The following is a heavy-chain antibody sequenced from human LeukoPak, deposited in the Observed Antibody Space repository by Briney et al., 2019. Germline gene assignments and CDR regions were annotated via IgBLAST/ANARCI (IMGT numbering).Heavy chain of an antibody. J-gene: IGHJ4*02. V-gene: IGHV3-30-3*01. CDR2: ISYDGSNK. CDR3: VRDYSAGYSSSGSSSWGRLGD. Sequence: GRSLRLSCAASGFTFSSYAMHWVRQAPGKGLEWVAVISYDGSNKYYADSVKGRFTISRDNSKNSLYLQMNSLSTEDTAVFYCVRDYSAGYSSSGSSSWGRLGDWGQGALVTVSS. CDR1: GFTFSSYA. D-gene: IGHD3-16*01.